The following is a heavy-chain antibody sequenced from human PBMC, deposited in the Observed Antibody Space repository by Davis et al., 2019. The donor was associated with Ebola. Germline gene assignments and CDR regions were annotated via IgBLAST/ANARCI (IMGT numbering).Heavy chain of an antibody. CDR3: ARAFDWLLVD. V-gene: IGHV3-23*01. J-gene: IGHJ4*02. Sequence: PGGSLRLSCAGSGFTFGNYAMTWARQAPGKGLEWVSAVLSSGGSTYYADSVKGRFTISRDNSNNTLYLQMNSLRAEDTAVYYCARAFDWLLVDWGQGTLVTVSS. D-gene: IGHD3-9*01. CDR2: VLSSGGST. CDR1: GFTFGNYA.